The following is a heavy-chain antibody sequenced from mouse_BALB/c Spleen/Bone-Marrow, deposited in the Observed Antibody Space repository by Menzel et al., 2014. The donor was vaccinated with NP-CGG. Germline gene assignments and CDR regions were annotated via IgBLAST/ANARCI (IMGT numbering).Heavy chain of an antibody. V-gene: IGHV1S22*01. D-gene: IGHD1-1*01. CDR2: IYPFSGSS. Sequence: LQQPGSELVRPGTSVKLSRKASGYTFTSYWMHWVKQRPGQGLEWIGNIYPFSGSSNYDEKFKSKATLTVDTSSSTAYMQLISLTSEDSAVYYCTRSPITTVVAETMDCWGQGTSVTVSS. CDR1: GYTFTSYW. J-gene: IGHJ4*01. CDR3: TRSPITTVVAETMDC.